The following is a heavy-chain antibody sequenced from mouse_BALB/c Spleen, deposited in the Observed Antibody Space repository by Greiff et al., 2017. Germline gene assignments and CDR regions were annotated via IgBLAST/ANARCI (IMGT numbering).Heavy chain of an antibody. CDR3: ARYMKVPFAY. D-gene: IGHD2-3*01. Sequence: EVKLVESGPSLVKPSQTLSLTCSVTGDSITSGYWNWIRKFPGNKLEYMGYISYSGSTYYNPSLKSRISITRDTSKNQYYLQLNSVTTEDTATYYCARYMKVPFAYWGQGTLVTVSA. CDR2: ISYSGST. V-gene: IGHV3-8*02. J-gene: IGHJ3*01. CDR1: GDSITSGY.